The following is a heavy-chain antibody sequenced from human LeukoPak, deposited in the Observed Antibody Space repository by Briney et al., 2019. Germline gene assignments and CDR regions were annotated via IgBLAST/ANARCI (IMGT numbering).Heavy chain of an antibody. CDR2: ISAYNGNT. V-gene: IGHV1-18*01. CDR1: GYTFSNYG. CDR3: AQDSPSSSGVSFTDY. D-gene: IGHD2-15*01. J-gene: IGHJ4*02. Sequence: ASVRLSCKASGYTFSNYGVTWVRQAPGQGLDWGGWISAYNGNTKYAQNFQGRVTLTTDTATGTAYMEVDSLRSDDTAVYYCAQDSPSSSGVSFTDYWGQGTLVTVSS.